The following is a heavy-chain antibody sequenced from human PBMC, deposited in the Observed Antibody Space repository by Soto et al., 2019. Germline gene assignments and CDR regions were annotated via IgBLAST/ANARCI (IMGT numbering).Heavy chain of an antibody. D-gene: IGHD3-3*01. CDR1: GGTFSSYA. V-gene: IGHV1-69*13. CDR2: IIPIFGTA. J-gene: IGHJ5*02. CDR3: ARGYDFWSGYSPGWFDP. Sequence: ASVKVSCKASGGTFSSYAISWVRQAPGQGLEWMGGIIPIFGTANYAQKFQGRVTITADESTSTAYMELRSLRSDDTAVYYCARGYDFWSGYSPGWFDPWGQGTLVTVSS.